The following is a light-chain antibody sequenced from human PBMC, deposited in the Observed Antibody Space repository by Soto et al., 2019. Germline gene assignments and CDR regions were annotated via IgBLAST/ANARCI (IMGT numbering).Light chain of an antibody. Sequence: DIQMTQSPSTPSASLGDRVTITCRASQTISSWLAWYQQKPGKAPKLLIYKASTLKSGVPSRFSGSGSGTELTLTISSLQPDDFATYYCQHYNSYSEPFGQGTKVDIX. CDR2: KAS. CDR3: QHYNSYSEP. V-gene: IGKV1-5*03. J-gene: IGKJ1*01. CDR1: QTISSW.